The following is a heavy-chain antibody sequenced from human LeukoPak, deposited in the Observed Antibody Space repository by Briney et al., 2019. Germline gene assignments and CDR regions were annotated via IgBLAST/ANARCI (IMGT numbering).Heavy chain of an antibody. J-gene: IGHJ4*02. V-gene: IGHV3-30*03. Sequence: GGSLRLSCAASGFTFSSYGMHWVRQAPGKGLEWVAVISYDGSNKYYADSVKGRFTISRDNSKNTLYLQMNSLRAEDMAVYSCAGDSSGWYGEYFDYWGQGTLVTVSS. CDR2: ISYDGSNK. CDR1: GFTFSSYG. CDR3: AGDSSGWYGEYFDY. D-gene: IGHD6-19*01.